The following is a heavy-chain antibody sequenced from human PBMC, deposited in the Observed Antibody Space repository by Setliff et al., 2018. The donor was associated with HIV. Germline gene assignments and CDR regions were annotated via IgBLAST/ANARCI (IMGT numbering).Heavy chain of an antibody. CDR3: AKEQEIGSYLDP. V-gene: IGHV1-69*04. CDR2: IIPILGIP. D-gene: IGHD2-2*02. J-gene: IGHJ5*02. CDR1: GGAFISHT. Sequence: SVKVSCKASGGAFISHTFTWVRQAPGQGLEWMGRIIPILGIPNYARNFQGRLTISADKSTRTAYLELSSLRSDDSAVYFCAKEQEIGSYLDPWGQGTLVTVS.